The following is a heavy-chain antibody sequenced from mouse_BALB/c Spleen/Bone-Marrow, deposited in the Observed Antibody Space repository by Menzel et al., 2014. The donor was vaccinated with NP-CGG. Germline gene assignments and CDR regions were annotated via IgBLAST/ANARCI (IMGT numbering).Heavy chain of an antibody. J-gene: IGHJ2*01. CDR1: GFTFSSFG. Sequence: EVMLVESGGGLVQPGGSRKLSCAVSGFTFSSFGMHWVRQAPEKGLEWVAYISSGSTSIFYADTLKGRFTISRDNPKNTLFLQMTSLRSEGTAMYYCARSRGNWDDFDYWGQGTTLTVSS. CDR2: ISSGSTSI. CDR3: ARSRGNWDDFDY. V-gene: IGHV5-17*02. D-gene: IGHD4-1*01.